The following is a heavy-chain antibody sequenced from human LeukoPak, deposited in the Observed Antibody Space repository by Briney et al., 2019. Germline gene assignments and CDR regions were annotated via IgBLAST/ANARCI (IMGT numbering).Heavy chain of an antibody. CDR2: IYNSGIT. Sequence: SETLTLTRTVSGASASSHFWSWIRQPPGKGLEWIGYIYNSGITNYNPTLKSRVTMSVDTSKNQFSLMLRSVTAADTAVYYCARDHLPAGAPGYYMDVWGKGTTVTVSS. CDR3: ARDHLPAGAPGYYMDV. J-gene: IGHJ6*03. V-gene: IGHV4-59*02. CDR1: GASASSHF. D-gene: IGHD4/OR15-4a*01.